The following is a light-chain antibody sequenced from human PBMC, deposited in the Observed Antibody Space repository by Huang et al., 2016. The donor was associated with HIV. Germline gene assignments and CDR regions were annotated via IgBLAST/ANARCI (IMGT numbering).Light chain of an antibody. CDR3: QQYGSSSS. V-gene: IGKV3-20*01. J-gene: IGKJ1*01. Sequence: EIVLTQSPGTLSLSPGERATLSCRASQSVSSSYFAWYQQKPGQAPRLLIYGASTRATGIPDRFSGSGSGTDFTLTISRLEPEDFAVYYCQQYGSSSSFGQGTKVEVK. CDR1: QSVSSSY. CDR2: GAS.